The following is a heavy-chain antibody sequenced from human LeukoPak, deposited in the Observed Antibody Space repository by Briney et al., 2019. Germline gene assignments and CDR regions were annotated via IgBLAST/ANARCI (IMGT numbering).Heavy chain of an antibody. CDR3: AKDRGDSSGYYLDY. V-gene: IGHV3-7*01. D-gene: IGHD3-22*01. J-gene: IGHJ4*02. CDR1: GFTFNKYW. Sequence: GGSLRLSCVASGFTFNKYWMTWVRQAPGKGLEWVANIRQDGGEEDYVDSVKGRFTISRDNSKNTLYLQMNSLRAEDTAVYYCAKDRGDSSGYYLDYWGQGTLVTVSS. CDR2: IRQDGGEE.